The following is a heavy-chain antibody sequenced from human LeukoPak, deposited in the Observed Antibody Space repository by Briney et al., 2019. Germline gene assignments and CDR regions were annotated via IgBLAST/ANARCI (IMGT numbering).Heavy chain of an antibody. CDR3: ALGGNWNDGYYYYYMDV. D-gene: IGHD1-20*01. Sequence: ASVKVSCKASGYTFTSYAMNWVRQAPGQGLEWMGWINTNTGNPTYAQGFTGRFVFSLDTSVSTAYLQISSLKAEDTAVYYCALGGNWNDGYYYYYMDVWGKGTTVTVSS. CDR1: GYTFTSYA. CDR2: INTNTGNP. V-gene: IGHV7-4-1*02. J-gene: IGHJ6*03.